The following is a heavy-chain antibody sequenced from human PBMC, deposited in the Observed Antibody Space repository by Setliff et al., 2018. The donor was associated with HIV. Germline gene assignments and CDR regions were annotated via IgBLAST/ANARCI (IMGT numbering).Heavy chain of an antibody. D-gene: IGHD1-1*01. J-gene: IGHJ3*02. V-gene: IGHV4-59*01. Sequence: PSETLSLTCTVSGGSISNDCWHWIRQSPGRGLEWIGYIYYTGSTNYNPSLKSRVAMSVDSSNHQFSLKLTSVTPADTAIYYCAREDGSNSHDTFEIWGQGILVTVSS. CDR1: GGSISNDC. CDR2: IYYTGST. CDR3: AREDGSNSHDTFEI.